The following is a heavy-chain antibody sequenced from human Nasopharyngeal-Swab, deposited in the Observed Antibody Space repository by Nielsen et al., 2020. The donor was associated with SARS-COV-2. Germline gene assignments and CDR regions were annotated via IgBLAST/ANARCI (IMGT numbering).Heavy chain of an antibody. J-gene: IGHJ4*02. CDR2: ISYDGTNK. Sequence: GGSLTLSCAASGFTFSDHAMHWVRQAPGKGLEWVAVISYDGTNKFYPASVKGRFTISRDNFRNTLSLQMNSLRPEDTAVYYCVKDRIVATNLFDYWGQGTQVTVSS. D-gene: IGHD5-12*01. V-gene: IGHV3-30*04. CDR3: VKDRIVATNLFDY. CDR1: GFTFSDHA.